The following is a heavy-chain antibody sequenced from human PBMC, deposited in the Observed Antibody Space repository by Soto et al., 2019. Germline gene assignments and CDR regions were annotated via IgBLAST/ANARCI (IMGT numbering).Heavy chain of an antibody. CDR1: GFTFSSYG. D-gene: IGHD2-2*01. V-gene: IGHV3-33*01. CDR3: ARDGNIVPGYNWFDP. J-gene: IGHJ5*02. CDR2: IWYDGSNK. Sequence: VQLVESGGGVVQPGRSLRLSCAASGFTFSSYGMHWVRQAPGKGLEWVAVIWYDGSNKYYADSVKGRFTISRDNSKNTLYLQMNSLRAEDTAVYYCARDGNIVPGYNWFDPWGQGTLVTVSS.